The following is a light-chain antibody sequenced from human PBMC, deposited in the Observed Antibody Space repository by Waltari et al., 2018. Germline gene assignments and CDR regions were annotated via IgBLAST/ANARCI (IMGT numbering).Light chain of an antibody. Sequence: QLVLTQSPSASASLGASVKLTCTLSSGHSNNITAWLQKQPGKGPRYLMKVHRDGSHNKRDGIPGRFSGSSSGAERYLTISSLQSEDEADYYCQTGGHGTWVFGGGTKLTVL. CDR3: QTGGHGTWV. CDR2: VHRDGSH. CDR1: SGHSNNI. V-gene: IGLV4-69*01. J-gene: IGLJ3*02.